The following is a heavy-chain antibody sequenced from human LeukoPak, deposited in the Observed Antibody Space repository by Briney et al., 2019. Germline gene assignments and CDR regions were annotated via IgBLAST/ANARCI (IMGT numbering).Heavy chain of an antibody. Sequence: ASVKVSCKASGYTFTSYGISWVRQAPGQGLEWMGWISAYNGNTNYAQKLQGRVTMTTDTSTSTAYMELRSLRSDDTAVYYCAREPYSSSSDRHGKAFDYWGQGTLVTVSS. D-gene: IGHD6-6*01. J-gene: IGHJ4*02. CDR2: ISAYNGNT. CDR1: GYTFTSYG. V-gene: IGHV1-18*01. CDR3: AREPYSSSSDRHGKAFDY.